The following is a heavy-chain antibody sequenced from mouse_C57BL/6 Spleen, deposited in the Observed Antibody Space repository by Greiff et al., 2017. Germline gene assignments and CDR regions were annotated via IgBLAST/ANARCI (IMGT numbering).Heavy chain of an antibody. CDR1: GYTFTDYN. CDR2: INPNNGGT. D-gene: IGHD1-1*01. V-gene: IGHV1-22*01. Sequence: VQLKESGPELVKPGASVKMSCKASGYTFTDYNMHWVKQSHGKSLEWIGYINPNNGGTSYNQKFKGKATLTVNKSSSTAYMELRSLTSEDSAVYYCARSEDYYGSSLYYYAMDYWGQGTSVTVSS. J-gene: IGHJ4*01. CDR3: ARSEDYYGSSLYYYAMDY.